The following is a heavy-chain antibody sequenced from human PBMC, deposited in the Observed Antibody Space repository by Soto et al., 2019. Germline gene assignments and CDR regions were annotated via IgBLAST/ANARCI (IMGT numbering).Heavy chain of an antibody. CDR3: ARHGFYGDYSSNYFDP. CDR2: IYPSDSDT. J-gene: IGHJ5*02. Sequence: GESLKISCKGSGYSFTNYWIAWLRQMPGKGLEYMGIIYPSDSDTRYSPSFQGQVTISADKSISTAYLQWSSLKASDTAIYYCARHGFYGDYSSNYFDPWGQGTLVTVSS. V-gene: IGHV5-51*01. D-gene: IGHD4-17*01. CDR1: GYSFTNYW.